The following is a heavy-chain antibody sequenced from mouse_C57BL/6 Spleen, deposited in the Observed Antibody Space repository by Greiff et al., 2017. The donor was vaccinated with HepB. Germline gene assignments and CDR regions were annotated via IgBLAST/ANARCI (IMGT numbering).Heavy chain of an antibody. Sequence: VMLVESGAELARPGASVKLSCKASGYTFTSYGISWVKQRTGQGLEWIGEIYPRSGNTYYNEKFKGKATLTADKSSSTAYMELRSLTSEDSAVYFCASDSSEYFYYWGQGTTLTVSS. CDR2: IYPRSGNT. CDR3: ASDSSEYFYY. D-gene: IGHD3-2*02. V-gene: IGHV1-81*01. J-gene: IGHJ2*01. CDR1: GYTFTSYG.